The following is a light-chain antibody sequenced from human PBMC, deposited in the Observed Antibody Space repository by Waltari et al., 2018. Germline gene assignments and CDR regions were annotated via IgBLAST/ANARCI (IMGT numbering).Light chain of an antibody. Sequence: AIQMTQSPSSLSASVGDRVTITCRASQGIRNDLGWYQPKPGKAPKLLIYAASSLQSVVPSRFSGSGSGTDFTLTISSLQPEDFATYYCLQDYNYLWTFGQGTKVEIK. CDR1: QGIRND. J-gene: IGKJ1*01. CDR2: AAS. V-gene: IGKV1-6*01. CDR3: LQDYNYLWT.